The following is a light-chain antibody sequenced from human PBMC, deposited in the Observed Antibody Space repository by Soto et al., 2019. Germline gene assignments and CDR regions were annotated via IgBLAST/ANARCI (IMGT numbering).Light chain of an antibody. CDR1: QGIDTY. J-gene: IGKJ3*01. V-gene: IGKV1-27*01. CDR2: AAS. Sequence: DIQMTQSPSSLSASVGDRVTITCRASQGIDTYLAWYQQKPGQVPKLLIYAASTLQSGVPSRFSGSGSGTDFNLTISSLHPEDVATYFCQKYTRAPFTFGPGTKVDIK. CDR3: QKYTRAPFT.